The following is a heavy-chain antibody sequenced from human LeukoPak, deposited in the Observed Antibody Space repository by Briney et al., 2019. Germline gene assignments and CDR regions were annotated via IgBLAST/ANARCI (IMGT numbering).Heavy chain of an antibody. V-gene: IGHV1-69*05. J-gene: IGHJ5*02. CDR2: IIPIFGTV. Sequence: ASVKVSCKASGGTFSSYAISWARQAPGQGLEWMGGIIPIFGTVNYAQKFQGRVTITTDESTSTAYMELSSLRSEDTAVYYCARGRGSGYYPVYNWFDPWGQGTLVTVSS. D-gene: IGHD3-22*01. CDR1: GGTFSSYA. CDR3: ARGRGSGYYPVYNWFDP.